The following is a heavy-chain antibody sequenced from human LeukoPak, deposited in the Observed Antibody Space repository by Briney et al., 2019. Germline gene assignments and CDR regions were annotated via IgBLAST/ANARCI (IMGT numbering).Heavy chain of an antibody. Sequence: ASVKVSCKASGGTFSSYAISWVRQAPGQGLEWMGWINPNSGGTNYAQKFQGRVTMTRDTSISTAYMELSRLRSDDTAVYYCARGRHYYGSGSPLDYWGQGTLVTVPS. D-gene: IGHD3-10*01. CDR3: ARGRHYYGSGSPLDY. J-gene: IGHJ4*02. CDR2: INPNSGGT. V-gene: IGHV1-2*02. CDR1: GGTFSSYA.